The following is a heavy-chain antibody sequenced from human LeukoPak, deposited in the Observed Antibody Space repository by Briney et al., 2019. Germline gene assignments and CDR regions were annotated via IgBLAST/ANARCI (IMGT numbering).Heavy chain of an antibody. CDR2: IYHSERT. CDR3: AREGDSGSVGWFDP. V-gene: IGHV4-38-2*02. D-gene: IGHD6-13*01. J-gene: IGHJ5*02. CDR1: GYSISSGYY. Sequence: SETLSLTCSVSGYSISSGYYWGWIRQPPGKGVEWIGSIYHSERTYYNPSLKSRVTISVDTSKNQFSLRLSSVTAADTAVYYCAREGDSGSVGWFDPWGQGTLVTVSS.